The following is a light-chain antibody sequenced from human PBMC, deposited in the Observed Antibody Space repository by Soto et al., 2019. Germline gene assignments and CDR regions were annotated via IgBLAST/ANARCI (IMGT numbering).Light chain of an antibody. CDR3: QQYGSSPPIT. Sequence: EFVLPQSPGTLSLSPGERATLSCRAIQTVRNNYLAWYQQKPGQAPRLLIYDASSRATGIPDRFSGSGSGTDFTLTISRLEPEDFAVYYCQQYGSSPPITFGQGGLLEIK. V-gene: IGKV3-20*01. CDR1: QTVRNNY. CDR2: DAS. J-gene: IGKJ5*01.